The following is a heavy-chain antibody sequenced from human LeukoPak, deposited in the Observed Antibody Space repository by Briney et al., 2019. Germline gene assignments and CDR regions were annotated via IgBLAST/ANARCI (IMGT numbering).Heavy chain of an antibody. CDR3: AKDLYTRVVVAAATDY. CDR2: ISYDGSNK. J-gene: IGHJ4*02. Sequence: GGSLRLSCAASGFTFSFYGMHWVRQAPGKGLEWVAVISYDGSNKYYADSVRGRFTISRDNSKNTLYLQMNSLKPEDTAVYFCAKDLYTRVVVAAATDYWGQGTLVTVSS. D-gene: IGHD2-2*01. V-gene: IGHV3-30*18. CDR1: GFTFSFYG.